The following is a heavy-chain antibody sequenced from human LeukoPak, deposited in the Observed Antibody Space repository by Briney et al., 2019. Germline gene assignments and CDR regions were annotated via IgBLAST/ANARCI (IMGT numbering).Heavy chain of an antibody. Sequence: SQTLSLTCAVSGVSIGSGGYSWSWIRQPPGKGLEWIGYIYHSGSTYYNPSLKSRVTISVDRSKNQFSLKLSSVTAADTAVYNCARGHLRYSSGWYNWFDPWGQGTLVTVSS. CDR2: IYHSGST. D-gene: IGHD6-19*01. V-gene: IGHV4-30-2*01. CDR1: GVSIGSGGYS. CDR3: ARGHLRYSSGWYNWFDP. J-gene: IGHJ5*02.